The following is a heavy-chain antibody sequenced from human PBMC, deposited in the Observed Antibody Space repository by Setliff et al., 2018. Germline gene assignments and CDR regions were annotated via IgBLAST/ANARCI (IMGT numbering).Heavy chain of an antibody. D-gene: IGHD3-10*01. CDR2: IFYDGNT. V-gene: IGHV4-38-2*01. CDR1: GYYIRSGYY. J-gene: IGHJ6*03. CDR3: ARALLWFGEGMDV. Sequence: SETLSLTCVASGYYIRSGYYWGWIRQHPGKGLEWIGSIFYDGNTFYNPSLKSRVTMSVDTSKNQFSLKLSSVTAADTAVYYCARALLWFGEGMDVWGKGTTVTV.